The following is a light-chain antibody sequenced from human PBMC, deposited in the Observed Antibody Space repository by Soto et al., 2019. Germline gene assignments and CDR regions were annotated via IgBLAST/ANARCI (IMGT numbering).Light chain of an antibody. V-gene: IGKV2-28*01. CDR3: MHTLQPPYT. CDR2: LGS. Sequence: DIVMTQSPLSLPVTPGEPASISCRSSQSLLYGAGYMYVDWYLQKPGQPPQLLIFLGSNRAPGVPDSFSGSVSGTDFTLKLSSVETEDLGVYYCMHTLQPPYTFGQGTNLEIK. J-gene: IGKJ2*01. CDR1: QSLLYGAGYMY.